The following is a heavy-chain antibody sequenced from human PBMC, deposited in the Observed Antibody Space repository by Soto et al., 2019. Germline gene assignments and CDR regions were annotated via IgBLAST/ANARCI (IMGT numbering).Heavy chain of an antibody. J-gene: IGHJ4*02. CDR3: TRGGDAYKNGH. V-gene: IGHV4-61*01. D-gene: IGHD2-21*01. CDR2: IHYSGST. CDR1: GGSVNIGTYY. Sequence: TSETLSLTCTVPGGSVNIGTYYWRWIRQPPGKGLEWIGFIHYSGSTNYNPSLKSRVTMSVDTSKNQFSLKLTSVNAADTAVYYCTRGGDAYKNGHWGQGTLVTVS.